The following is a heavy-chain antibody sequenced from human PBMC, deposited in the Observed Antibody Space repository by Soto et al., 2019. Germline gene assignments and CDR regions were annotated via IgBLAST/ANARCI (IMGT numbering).Heavy chain of an antibody. CDR1: GFTFSSYA. D-gene: IGHD5-18*01. V-gene: IGHV3-30-3*01. CDR2: ISYDGSNK. Sequence: QVQLVESGGGVVQPGRSLRLSCAASGFTFSSYAMHWVRQAPGKGLEWVAVISYDGSNKYYADSVNGRFTISRDNSKNKLYLQMNSMRDEDTAVYYFARVHVDTAMVLNHYYCMDVWGQGTTVTVSS. CDR3: ARVHVDTAMVLNHYYCMDV. J-gene: IGHJ6*02.